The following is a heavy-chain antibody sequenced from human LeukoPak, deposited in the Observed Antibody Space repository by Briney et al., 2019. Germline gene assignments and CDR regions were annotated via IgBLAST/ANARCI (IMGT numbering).Heavy chain of an antibody. D-gene: IGHD5-12*01. CDR1: GFSLSTSGVG. CDR2: ICWNDEK. Sequence: SGPTLVKPTQPLTLSCTFSGFSLSTSGVGVGWSRQPPAKALEWLALICWNDEKCYCPSPKSRLTITKVTSKSKVVLTITDMGTVDSATYYCAHGQRGYGWSARFNWGQGTLVTVSS. V-gene: IGHV2-5*01. J-gene: IGHJ4*02. CDR3: AHGQRGYGWSARFN.